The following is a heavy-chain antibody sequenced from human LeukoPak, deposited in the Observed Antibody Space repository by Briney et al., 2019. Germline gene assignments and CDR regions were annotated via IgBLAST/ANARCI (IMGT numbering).Heavy chain of an antibody. D-gene: IGHD6-19*01. CDR3: GRPVADTYAPIDY. CDR2: INSDGSST. J-gene: IGHJ4*02. CDR1: GFTFSDYW. Sequence: GGSLRLSCAASGFTFSDYWMHWVRQAPGKGLVCVSRINSDGSSTSYADSVRGRFTISRDNAKNTLFLQMNSLRAEDTAVYLCGRPVADTYAPIDYWGQGTLVTVSS. V-gene: IGHV3-74*01.